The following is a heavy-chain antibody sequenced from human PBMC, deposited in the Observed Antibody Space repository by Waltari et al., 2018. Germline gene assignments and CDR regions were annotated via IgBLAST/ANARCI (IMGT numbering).Heavy chain of an antibody. V-gene: IGHV3-7*01. CDR2: KKQDGSEK. CDR3: ARDRGWQDIVLY. D-gene: IGHD2-8*01. J-gene: IGHJ4*02. Sequence: ELQLVESGGGLVQPGGSLSLSCAASGFTFSSYWMSWVRQAPGKGLEWVANKKQDGSEKYYVDSVKGRFTISRDNAKNSLYLQMNSLRAEDTAVDYCARDRGWQDIVLYWGQGTLVTVSS. CDR1: GFTFSSYW.